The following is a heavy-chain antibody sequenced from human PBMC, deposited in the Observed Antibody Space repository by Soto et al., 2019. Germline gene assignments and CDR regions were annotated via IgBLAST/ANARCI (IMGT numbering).Heavy chain of an antibody. CDR3: ARGLHYYDSSGYYSLDY. V-gene: IGHV3-30-3*01. Sequence: PGGSLRLSCAASGFTFSSYAMHWVRQAPGKGLGWVAVISYDGSNKYYADSVKGRFTISRGNSKNTLYLQMNSLRAEDTAVYYCARGLHYYDSSGYYSLDYWGQGTLVTVCS. J-gene: IGHJ4*02. CDR1: GFTFSSYA. D-gene: IGHD3-22*01. CDR2: ISYDGSNK.